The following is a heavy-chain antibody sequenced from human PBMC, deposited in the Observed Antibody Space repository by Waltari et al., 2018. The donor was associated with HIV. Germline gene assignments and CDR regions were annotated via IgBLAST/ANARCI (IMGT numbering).Heavy chain of an antibody. CDR3: ARVYHSPGYFDY. CDR1: GFTFSSFW. CDR2: IKQDGSEK. J-gene: IGHJ4*02. Sequence: EVQLVESGGGLVQPGGSLRPSCAASGFTFSSFWMTWVRQAPGKGLEWVANIKQDGSEKYYVDSVKGRFTISRDNAKNSLYLQMNSLRAEDTAVYYCARVYHSPGYFDYWGQGTLVTVSS. V-gene: IGHV3-7*01. D-gene: IGHD2-2*01.